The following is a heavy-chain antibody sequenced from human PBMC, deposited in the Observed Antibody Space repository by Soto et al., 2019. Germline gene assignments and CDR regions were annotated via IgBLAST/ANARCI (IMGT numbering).Heavy chain of an antibody. Sequence: GGSLRLSCAASGFTFSSYGMHWVRQAPGKGLEWVAVIWYDGSNKYYADSVKGRFTISRDNSKNTLYLQMNSLRAEDTAVYYCARDRERWMHPSYYFDYWGQGTLVTVSS. CDR1: GFTFSSYG. J-gene: IGHJ4*02. V-gene: IGHV3-33*01. CDR3: ARDRERWMHPSYYFDY. D-gene: IGHD5-12*01. CDR2: IWYDGSNK.